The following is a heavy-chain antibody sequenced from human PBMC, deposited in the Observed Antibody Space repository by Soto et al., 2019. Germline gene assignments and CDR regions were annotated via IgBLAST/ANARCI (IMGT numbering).Heavy chain of an antibody. CDR3: AREVRANLNDFGDYEWFDP. CDR2: ISYDGGKT. CDR1: GFTFSRYG. D-gene: IGHD4-17*01. Sequence: QVQLVESGGGVVQPGSSLRLSCAASGFTFSRYGIHWVRQSPGKGLEWGSFISYDGGKTDYVDSVRGRFTISRDNSNNILYLQMRSLRAEDTAVYFCAREVRANLNDFGDYEWFDPWGQGTLVTVSS. V-gene: IGHV3-30*03. J-gene: IGHJ5*02.